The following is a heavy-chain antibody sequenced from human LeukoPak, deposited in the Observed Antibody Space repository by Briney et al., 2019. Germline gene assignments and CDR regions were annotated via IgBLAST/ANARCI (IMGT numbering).Heavy chain of an antibody. J-gene: IGHJ4*02. Sequence: PGGSLRLSCAASGFTFTRYTMNWARQAPGKGLEWVSSIGSSSTFIYHADSVKGRFTISRDNAKNSLFLQMNSLRADDTAVYYCAKAHPGFDYWGQGTLVTVSS. CDR3: AKAHPGFDY. CDR2: IGSSSTFI. CDR1: GFTFTRYT. V-gene: IGHV3-21*01.